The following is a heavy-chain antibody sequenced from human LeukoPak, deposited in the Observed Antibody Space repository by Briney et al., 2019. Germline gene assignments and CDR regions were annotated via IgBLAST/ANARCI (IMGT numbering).Heavy chain of an antibody. J-gene: IGHJ4*02. CDR3: AVAEGVNCSSTSCYSPGY. Sequence: SETLSLTCAVYGGSFSGYYWSWIRQPPGKGLEWTGEINHSGSTNYNPSLKSQVTISVDTSKNQFSLKLSSVTAADTAVYYCAVAEGVNCSSTSCYSPGYWGQGTLVTVSS. CDR1: GGSFSGYY. D-gene: IGHD2-2*01. CDR2: INHSGST. V-gene: IGHV4-34*01.